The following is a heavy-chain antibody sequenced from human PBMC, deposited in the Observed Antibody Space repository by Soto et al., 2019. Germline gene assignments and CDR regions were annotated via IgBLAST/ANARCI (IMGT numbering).Heavy chain of an antibody. D-gene: IGHD3-22*01. Sequence: SVKVSCKASGDTFSSYAISWVRRAPGQGLEWMGGIIPIIGTANYAQKFQGRVTITADESTSTAYMELSSLGSEDTAVYYCARGSDPLTYYYDSSGYYYLYWGQGTLVTVSS. V-gene: IGHV1-69*13. CDR2: IIPIIGTA. CDR3: ARGSDPLTYYYDSSGYYYLY. J-gene: IGHJ4*02. CDR1: GDTFSSYA.